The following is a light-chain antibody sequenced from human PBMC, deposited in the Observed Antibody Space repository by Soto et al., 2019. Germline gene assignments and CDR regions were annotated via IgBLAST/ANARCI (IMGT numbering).Light chain of an antibody. CDR1: NIGSKK. Sequence: SSELTQPLSVSVALGQTARITCGGNNIGSKKVHWYQQKPGQAPVLVIYRDSNRPSGIPERFSGSNSGNTATLTIGRAQAGDAADYYCQVWDSSTARVFGGGTKLTVL. J-gene: IGLJ3*02. V-gene: IGLV3-9*01. CDR3: QVWDSSTARV. CDR2: RDS.